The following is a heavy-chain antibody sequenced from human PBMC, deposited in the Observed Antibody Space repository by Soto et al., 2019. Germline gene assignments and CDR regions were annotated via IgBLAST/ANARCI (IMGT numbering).Heavy chain of an antibody. J-gene: IGHJ4*02. V-gene: IGHV1-3*01. CDR2: INAGNGNT. Sequence: ASVKVSCKASGCTFTSYAMHWVRQAPGQRLEWMGWINAGNGNTKYSQKFQGRVTITRDTSASTAYMELSSLRPEDTAVYYCARVYYDFWSGYHYYFDYWGQGTLVTVSS. D-gene: IGHD3-3*01. CDR1: GCTFTSYA. CDR3: ARVYYDFWSGYHYYFDY.